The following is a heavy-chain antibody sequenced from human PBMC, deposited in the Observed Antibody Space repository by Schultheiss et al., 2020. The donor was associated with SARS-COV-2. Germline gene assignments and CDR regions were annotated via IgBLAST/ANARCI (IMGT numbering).Heavy chain of an antibody. V-gene: IGHV4-30-4*08. CDR2: IYYSGST. CDR3: ARHDGLTRIAVGGFDY. D-gene: IGHD6-19*01. CDR1: GGSISSADYY. J-gene: IGHJ4*02. Sequence: SETLSLTCSVSGGSISSADYYWSWIRQLPGKGLEWIGYIYYSGSTYYNPSLKSRVTISVDTSKNQFSLKLSSVTAADTAVYYCARHDGLTRIAVGGFDYWGQGTLVTVSS.